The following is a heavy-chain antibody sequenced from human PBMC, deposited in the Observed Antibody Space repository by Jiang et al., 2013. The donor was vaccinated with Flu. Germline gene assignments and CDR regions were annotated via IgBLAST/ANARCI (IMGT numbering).Heavy chain of an antibody. V-gene: IGHV4-34*01. CDR3: ARAQSIVVVVAATPGMDV. Sequence: LLKPSETLSLTCAVYGGSFSGYYWSWIRQPPGKGLEWIGEINHSGSTNYNPSLKSRVTISVDTSKNQFSLKLSSVTAADTAVYYCARAQSIVVVVAATPGMDVWGQGTTVTVSS. D-gene: IGHD2-15*01. CDR1: GGSFSGYY. J-gene: IGHJ6*02. CDR2: INHSGST.